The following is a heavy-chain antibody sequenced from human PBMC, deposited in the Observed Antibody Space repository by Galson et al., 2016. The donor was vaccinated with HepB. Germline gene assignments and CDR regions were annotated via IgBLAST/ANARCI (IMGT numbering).Heavy chain of an antibody. J-gene: IGHJ3*02. CDR1: GFSLSTSGVA. V-gene: IGHV2-5*01. CDR2: IFWNDDK. CDR3: AHLYYYDSSGYFGSFDI. Sequence: PALVKPTQTLTLTCTFSGFSLSTSGVAVGWIRQPPGKALEWLALIFWNDDKRYRPSLNSRLTITKDTSKNHVVLTMTNMDPVDTATYYCAHLYYYDSSGYFGSFDIWGQGTMVTVSS. D-gene: IGHD3-22*01.